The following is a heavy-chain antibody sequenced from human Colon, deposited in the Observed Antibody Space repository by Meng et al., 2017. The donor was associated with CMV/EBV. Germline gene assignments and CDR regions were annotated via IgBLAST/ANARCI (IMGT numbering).Heavy chain of an antibody. CDR3: ARPSDNGWYYFDS. CDR1: GGSISSSSLY. V-gene: IGHV4-39*01. J-gene: IGHJ4*02. D-gene: IGHD6-19*01. Sequence: SETLSLTCTVSGGSISSSSLYWGWIRQPPGRGLEWIGSIHHSGNTYRNPSLWGRVSMSVDTSKNQFSQNLSSVTAADTSIYYCARPSDNGWYYFDSWGQGTLVTVSS. CDR2: IHHSGNT.